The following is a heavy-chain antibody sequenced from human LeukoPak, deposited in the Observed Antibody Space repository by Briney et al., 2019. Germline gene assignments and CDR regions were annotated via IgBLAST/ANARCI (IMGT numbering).Heavy chain of an antibody. Sequence: SETLSLTCVVYGGSFSGNYWTWIRQPPGKGLEWIGEIDHRGRTNYNPSLKSRVTISVDTSKKQFSLKLTSVTVADTAVYYCAGARFDYWGQGTLVTVSS. CDR3: AGARFDY. V-gene: IGHV4-34*01. CDR2: IDHRGRT. D-gene: IGHD4/OR15-4a*01. CDR1: GGSFSGNY. J-gene: IGHJ4*02.